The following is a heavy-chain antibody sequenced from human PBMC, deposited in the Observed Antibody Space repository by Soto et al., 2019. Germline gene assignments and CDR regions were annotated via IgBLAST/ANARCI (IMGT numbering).Heavy chain of an antibody. CDR3: ARGLASGDY. J-gene: IGHJ4*02. CDR1: GYTLTSFY. V-gene: IGHV1-46*03. D-gene: IGHD6-6*01. CDR2: INPSGGST. Sequence: QVQLVQSGAEVKKPGASVKVSCKASGYTLTSFYIHWARQAPGQGLEWMGIINPSGGSTNYAQRFQGRVTITGDTSTSTVYMDLSSLRSEDTSVYYCARGLASGDYWGQGTLVTVSS.